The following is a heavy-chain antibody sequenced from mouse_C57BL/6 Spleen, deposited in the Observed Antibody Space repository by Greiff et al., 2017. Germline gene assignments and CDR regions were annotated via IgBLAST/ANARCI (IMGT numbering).Heavy chain of an antibody. CDR1: GYAFSSYW. Sequence: LQQSGASVKISCKASGYAFSSYWMNWVKQRPGKGLEWIGQIYPGDGDTNYNGKFKGKATLTADKSSSTAYMQLSSLTSEDSAVYFCARLDSSGYDAMDYWGQGTSVTVSS. J-gene: IGHJ4*01. D-gene: IGHD3-2*02. V-gene: IGHV1-80*01. CDR2: IYPGDGDT. CDR3: ARLDSSGYDAMDY.